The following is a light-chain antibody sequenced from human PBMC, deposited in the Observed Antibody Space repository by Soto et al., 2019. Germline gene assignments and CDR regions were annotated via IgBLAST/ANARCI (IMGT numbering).Light chain of an antibody. Sequence: QSVLTQPPSASGTPGQRVTISCSGSSSNMGSNTVNWYQHLPGTAPKLLIYSDNQRPSGVPDRFSGSKSGTSASLAITGLPSEDEADYYCAAWDGSLNHILFGGGTKVTVL. CDR2: SDN. CDR3: AAWDGSLNHIL. CDR1: SSNMGSNT. J-gene: IGLJ2*01. V-gene: IGLV1-44*01.